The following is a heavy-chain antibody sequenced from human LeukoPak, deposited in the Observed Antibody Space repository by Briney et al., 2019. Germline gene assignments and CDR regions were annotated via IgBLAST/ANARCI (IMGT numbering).Heavy chain of an antibody. D-gene: IGHD1-20*01. CDR3: ARGPYNWNQEPPFDY. CDR1: GGSFSGYY. J-gene: IGHJ4*02. V-gene: IGHV4-34*01. Sequence: SETLSLTCAVYGGSFSGYYWSWIRQPPGKGLEWIGEINHSGSTNYNPSLKSRVTISVDTSKSQFSLKLSSVTAADTAVYYCARGPYNWNQEPPFDYWGQGTLVTVSS. CDR2: INHSGST.